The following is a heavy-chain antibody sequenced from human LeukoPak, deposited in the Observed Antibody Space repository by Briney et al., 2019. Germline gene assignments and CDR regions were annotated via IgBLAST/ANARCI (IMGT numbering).Heavy chain of an antibody. CDR3: ARTDSGTFDFDY. CDR2: IYHSGST. J-gene: IGHJ4*02. CDR1: GYSISSGYY. Sequence: PSETLSLTCVVSGYSISSGYYWGWIRQPPGKGLEWIGSIYHSGSTYYDPSLKSRVTISVDTSKNQFSLKLSSVTAADTAVYYCARTDSGTFDFDYWGQGTLVTVSS. V-gene: IGHV4-38-2*01. D-gene: IGHD1-26*01.